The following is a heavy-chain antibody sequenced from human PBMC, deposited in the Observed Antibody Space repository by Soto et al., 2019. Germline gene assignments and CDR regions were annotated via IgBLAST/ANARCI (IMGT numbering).Heavy chain of an antibody. D-gene: IGHD3-9*01. V-gene: IGHV1-18*01. CDR2: ISNYNGKT. Sequence: ASVKVSCKASGYTFTNYGITWGRQAPGQGLEWMGWISNYNGKTNYAQILQGRVTMTTDTSTRTAYMELTSLRSDDTATYYCARVQNYYILPGSSHSIDVSGPATTVT. CDR3: ARVQNYYILPGSSHSIDV. CDR1: GYTFTNYG. J-gene: IGHJ6*02.